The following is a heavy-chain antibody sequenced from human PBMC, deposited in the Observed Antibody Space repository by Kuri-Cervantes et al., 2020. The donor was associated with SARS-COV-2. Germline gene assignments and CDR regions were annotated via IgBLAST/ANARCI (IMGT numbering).Heavy chain of an antibody. D-gene: IGHD3-10*01. CDR2: IYHSGST. V-gene: IGHV4-38-2*01. CDR3: ASGSRGAFDI. J-gene: IGHJ3*02. Sequence: SQTLSLTCAVSGYSISSGYYWGWIRQPPGKGLEWIGSIYHSGSTYYNPSLKSRVTISVDTSKYQFSLKLSSVTAADTAVYYCASGSRGAFDIWGQGTMVTVSS. CDR1: GYSISSGYY.